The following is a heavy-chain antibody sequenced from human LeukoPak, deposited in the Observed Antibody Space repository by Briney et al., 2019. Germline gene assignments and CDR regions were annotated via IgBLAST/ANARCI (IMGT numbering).Heavy chain of an antibody. Sequence: GASVKVSRKVSGSSLTELSMHWVRQAPGKGLEWMGGFDPEDGDTIYAQKFQRRVTMTEDTSTDPAYMELSSLRSEATAVYYCATELGYCSSTSCPLGYWGQGTLVTVPS. CDR2: FDPEDGDT. CDR1: GSSLTELS. V-gene: IGHV1-24*01. D-gene: IGHD2-2*01. CDR3: ATELGYCSSTSCPLGY. J-gene: IGHJ4*02.